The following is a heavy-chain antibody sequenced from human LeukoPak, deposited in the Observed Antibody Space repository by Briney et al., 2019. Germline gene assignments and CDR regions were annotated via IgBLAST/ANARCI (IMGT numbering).Heavy chain of an antibody. Sequence: GGSLRLSCAASGFAFSDFSMNWVRQAPGKGLEWVANTRGSGSGMGSGNYYAVSVKGRFTIFRDDAKNSLYLQMNSLRAEDTAFYYCARDDNWGFDYWGQGALVTVSS. CDR3: ARDDNWGFDY. D-gene: IGHD7-27*01. CDR2: TRGSGSGMGSGN. V-gene: IGHV3-21*05. J-gene: IGHJ4*02. CDR1: GFAFSDFS.